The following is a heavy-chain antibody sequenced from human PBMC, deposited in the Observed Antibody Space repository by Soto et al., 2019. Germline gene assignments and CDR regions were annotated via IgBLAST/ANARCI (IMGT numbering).Heavy chain of an antibody. J-gene: IGHJ4*02. Sequence: GGSLRLSCVVSGFTFNNYGINWVRQAPGKGLQWVSSVSKSGYTYYSDSVKGRFTISRDNAKNSVSLQMNNLRAEDTAVYYCAREDSIIIPAVSDFWGQGTLVTVSS. CDR2: VSKSGYT. V-gene: IGHV3-21*01. CDR1: GFTFNNYG. CDR3: AREDSIIIPAVSDF. D-gene: IGHD2-2*01.